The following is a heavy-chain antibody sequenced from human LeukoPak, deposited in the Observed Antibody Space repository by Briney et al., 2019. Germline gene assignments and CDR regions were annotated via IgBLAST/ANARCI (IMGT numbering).Heavy chain of an antibody. D-gene: IGHD6-6*01. Sequence: GGSLRLSCAASGFTFSSYAMNWVRQAPGKGLEWVSSISGSGDRTYYADSVNGRFTISRDNSKNTLYLQMNSLRAEDTAVYYCARDSVLQYSINFDYWGQGTLVTVSS. CDR2: ISGSGDRT. V-gene: IGHV3-23*01. CDR1: GFTFSSYA. CDR3: ARDSVLQYSINFDY. J-gene: IGHJ4*02.